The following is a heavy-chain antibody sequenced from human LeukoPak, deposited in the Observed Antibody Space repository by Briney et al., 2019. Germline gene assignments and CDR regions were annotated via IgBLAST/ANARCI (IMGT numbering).Heavy chain of an antibody. CDR1: GFTFSTYA. J-gene: IGHJ4*02. CDR3: AKDRGYSNSGYYVDY. CDR2: ISDSGGGT. Sequence: GGSLRLSCAVSGFTFSTYAMSWVRQAPGKGLEWVSTISDSGGGTYYADSVKGRFTISRDNSKKTLHLQMSSLRAEDTAVYYCAKDRGYSNSGYYVDYWGQGTLVTVSS. V-gene: IGHV3-23*01. D-gene: IGHD3-22*01.